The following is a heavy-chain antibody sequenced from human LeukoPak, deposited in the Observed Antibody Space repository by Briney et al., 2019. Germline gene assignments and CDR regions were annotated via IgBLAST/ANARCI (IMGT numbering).Heavy chain of an antibody. CDR1: GFTFDDYA. J-gene: IGHJ4*02. CDR2: ISWNSGSI. Sequence: GGSLRLSCAASGFTFDDYAMHWVRQAPGKGLEWVSGISWNSGSIGYADSVKGRFTISRDNAKNSLYLQMNSLRAEDTALYYCAKDPSYSGSYPVFDYWGQGTLVTVSS. D-gene: IGHD1-26*01. V-gene: IGHV3-9*01. CDR3: AKDPSYSGSYPVFDY.